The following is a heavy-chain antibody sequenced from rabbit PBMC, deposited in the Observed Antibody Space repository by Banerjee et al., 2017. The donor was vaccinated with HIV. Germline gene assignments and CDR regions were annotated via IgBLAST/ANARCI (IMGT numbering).Heavy chain of an antibody. CDR3: ARGYSGKIYHRL. J-gene: IGHJ4*01. D-gene: IGHD7-1*01. CDR1: GFSFSSGYD. Sequence: QEQLVESGGGLVQPEGSLTLTCTASGFSFSSGYDMWWVRQAPGKGLEWIACIDAGSSGNNYVANWAKGRFTISKTSSTTVTLQVTSLTAADTATYFCARGYSGKIYHRLWGQGTLVTVS. V-gene: IGHV1S45*01. CDR2: IDAGSSGNN.